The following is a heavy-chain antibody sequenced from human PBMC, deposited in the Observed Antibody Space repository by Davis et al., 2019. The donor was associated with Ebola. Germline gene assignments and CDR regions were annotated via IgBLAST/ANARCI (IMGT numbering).Heavy chain of an antibody. CDR1: AGSTSSYY. CDR2: IYYSGGT. CDR3: AAGRPVQAVAGTRSWFDP. D-gene: IGHD6-19*01. Sequence: PSETLSLTCTVSAGSTSSYYWSWIRHLPGKGLEWIGYIYYSGGTNYNPSLKSRVTISVDTSKNQFSLKLSSVTAADTAVYYCAAGRPVQAVAGTRSWFDPWGQGTLVTVSS. J-gene: IGHJ5*02. V-gene: IGHV4-59*01.